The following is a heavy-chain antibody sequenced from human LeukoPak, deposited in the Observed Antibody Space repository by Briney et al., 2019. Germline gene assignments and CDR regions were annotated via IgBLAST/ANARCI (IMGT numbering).Heavy chain of an antibody. CDR2: IGDSGGGT. Sequence: PGGSLRLSCAASGFTFSNYAMTWVRQAPGKGLDWISAIGDSGGGTYYADSVKGRFTISRDNSQNTLYLQMSSLRAEDTAVSYCAKGLYYYAMDVWGQGTAVTVSS. CDR1: GFTFSNYA. J-gene: IGHJ6*02. CDR3: AKGLYYYAMDV. V-gene: IGHV3-23*01.